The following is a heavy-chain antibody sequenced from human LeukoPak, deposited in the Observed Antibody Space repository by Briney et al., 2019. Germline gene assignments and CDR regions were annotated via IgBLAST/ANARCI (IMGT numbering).Heavy chain of an antibody. D-gene: IGHD2-8*01. V-gene: IGHV3-53*01. CDR1: GFTVSSNY. Sequence: GGSLRLSCAASGFTVSSNYMSWVRQAPGKGLEWVSVIYSGGSTYYADSVKGRFTISRDNAKNSLYLQMNSLRAEDTAVYYCARDFNGVLDYWGQGTLVTVSS. CDR2: IYSGGST. CDR3: ARDFNGVLDY. J-gene: IGHJ4*02.